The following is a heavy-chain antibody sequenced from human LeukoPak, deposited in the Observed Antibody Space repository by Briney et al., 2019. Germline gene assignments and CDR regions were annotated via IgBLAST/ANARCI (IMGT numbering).Heavy chain of an antibody. J-gene: IGHJ3*02. D-gene: IGHD2-15*01. Sequence: GGSLRLSCAASEFTFSDYYMSWIRQAPGKGLEWVSYISYSGDTIYYADSVKGRFTISRDDARNTLYLQLNSLRAEDTAVYYCAKDVDTGAFDIRGQGTTVIVSS. CDR2: ISYSGDTI. V-gene: IGHV3-11*04. CDR1: EFTFSDYY. CDR3: AKDVDTGAFDI.